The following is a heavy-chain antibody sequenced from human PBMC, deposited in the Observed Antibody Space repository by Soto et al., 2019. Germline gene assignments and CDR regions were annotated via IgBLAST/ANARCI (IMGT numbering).Heavy chain of an antibody. CDR1: GFSFSNFG. V-gene: IGHV3-23*01. Sequence: EVQLLESGGSLVQPGGSLRLSCSASGFSFSNFGMSWVRQDPGKGLEWVASISGSGADTFYGDSVRGRFTISRDNSKNTLFLEMNGLTAEDTAIYYCAKSPNFGVVTHYFVHWGQGSRVTVSS. CDR3: AKSPNFGVVTHYFVH. J-gene: IGHJ4*02. D-gene: IGHD3-3*01. CDR2: ISGSGADT.